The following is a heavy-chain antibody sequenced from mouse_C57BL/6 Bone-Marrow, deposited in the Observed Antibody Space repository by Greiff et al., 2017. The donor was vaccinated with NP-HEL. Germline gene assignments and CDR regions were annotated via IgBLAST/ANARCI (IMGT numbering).Heavy chain of an antibody. D-gene: IGHD1-1*01. CDR2: IYPGSGST. Sequence: QVQLQQPGAELVKPGASVKMSCKASGYTFTSYWITWVKQRPGQGLEWIGDIYPGSGSTNYNEKFKSKATLTVDPSSSTAYMQLSSLTSEDSAVYYCARDGIGVYYYAMDYWGQGTSVTVSS. CDR1: GYTFTSYW. V-gene: IGHV1-55*01. CDR3: ARDGIGVYYYAMDY. J-gene: IGHJ4*01.